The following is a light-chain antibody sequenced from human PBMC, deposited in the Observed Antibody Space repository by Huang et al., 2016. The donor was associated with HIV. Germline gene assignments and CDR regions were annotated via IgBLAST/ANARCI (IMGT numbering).Light chain of an antibody. CDR3: QQFKNYPLT. Sequence: AIQLTQSPSFLSAFVGDRVTITCRASQDITDALAWYQQKPGKPPKVLIYDASSLESGVPSRFSGSGSGADFTLTISSLQPEDFATYYCQQFKNYPLTFGGGTKVEVK. J-gene: IGKJ4*01. CDR2: DAS. CDR1: QDITDA. V-gene: IGKV1D-13*01.